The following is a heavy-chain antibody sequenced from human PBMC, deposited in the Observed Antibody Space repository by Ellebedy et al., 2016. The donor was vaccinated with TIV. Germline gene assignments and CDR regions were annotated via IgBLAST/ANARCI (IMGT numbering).Heavy chain of an antibody. CDR2: IDPTDSYI. Sequence: GESLKISCKGSGYRFTNYWISWVRQMPGQGLEWMGRIDPTDSYINYSPSFQAHVTISADKSISTAYLQLNSLKASDRAIYYCARHEVAAAATTSEVTYYYYAFDVWGQGTMVTVSS. J-gene: IGHJ6*02. CDR3: ARHEVAAAATTSEVTYYYYAFDV. CDR1: GYRFTNYW. V-gene: IGHV5-10-1*01. D-gene: IGHD6-25*01.